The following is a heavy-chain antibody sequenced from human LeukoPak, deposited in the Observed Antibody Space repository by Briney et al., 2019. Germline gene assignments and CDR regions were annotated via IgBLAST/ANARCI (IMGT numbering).Heavy chain of an antibody. CDR1: GFTFSNYW. CDR2: IKQDGSER. V-gene: IGHV3-7*01. D-gene: IGHD1-7*01. CDR3: ASRAGKPGNTPWCFDY. Sequence: GGSLRLSCAASGFTFSNYWMTWVRQAPGKGPEWVANIKQDGSERNYVDSVKGRFTIARDNTRNSLYLQMTSLRGEDTAVYYCASRAGKPGNTPWCFDYWGQGALVTVSS. J-gene: IGHJ4*02.